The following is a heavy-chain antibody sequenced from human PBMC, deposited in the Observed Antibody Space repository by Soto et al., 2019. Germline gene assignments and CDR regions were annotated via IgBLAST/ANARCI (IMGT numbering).Heavy chain of an antibody. CDR2: IYHSGST. CDR1: GGSISSGGYS. Sequence: SETLSLTCAVSGGSISSGGYSWSWIRQPPGKGLEWIGYIYHSGSTYYNPSLKSRVTISVDRPKNQFSLKLSSVTAADTAVYYCARAATRRGYSGYEAGYYFDYWGQGTLVTVSS. J-gene: IGHJ4*02. D-gene: IGHD5-12*01. V-gene: IGHV4-30-2*01. CDR3: ARAATRRGYSGYEAGYYFDY.